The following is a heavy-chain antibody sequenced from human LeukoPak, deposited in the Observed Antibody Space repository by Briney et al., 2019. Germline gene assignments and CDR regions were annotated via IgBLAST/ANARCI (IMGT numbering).Heavy chain of an antibody. D-gene: IGHD3-16*01. V-gene: IGHV3-74*01. CDR1: GFTFSSHW. Sequence: GDSLRLSCVTSGFTFSSHWMHWVRQAPGKGLVWVSRIDNDGSSTTYADSVKGRFTISGDNAKNTLYLQMNSLRAEDTAVYYCARGLWGPDYWGQGTLVTVSS. CDR3: ARGLWGPDY. J-gene: IGHJ4*02. CDR2: IDNDGSST.